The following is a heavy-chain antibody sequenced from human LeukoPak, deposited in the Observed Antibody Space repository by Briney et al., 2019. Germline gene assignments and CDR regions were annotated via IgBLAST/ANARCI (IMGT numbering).Heavy chain of an antibody. CDR2: ISGSGGST. V-gene: IGHV3-23*01. Sequence: GGSLRLSCAASGFTFSSYAMSRVRQAPGKGLEWVSAISGSGGSTYYADSVKGRFTISRDNSKNTLNLQMNSLRAEDTAVYYCAKLTTVTTTLKYYFDYWGQGTLVTVSS. CDR1: GFTFSSYA. D-gene: IGHD4-17*01. CDR3: AKLTTVTTTLKYYFDY. J-gene: IGHJ4*02.